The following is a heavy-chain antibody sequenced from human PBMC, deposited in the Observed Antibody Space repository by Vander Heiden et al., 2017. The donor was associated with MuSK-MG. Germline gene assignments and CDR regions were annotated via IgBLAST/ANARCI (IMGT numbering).Heavy chain of an antibody. V-gene: IGHV4-38-2*01. CDR2: IYHSGST. CDR1: GYSISSGYY. J-gene: IGHJ4*02. Sequence: QAQLQESGPALVKPPETLSLTCAIPGYSISSGYYWGWSRQPPGKGLEWIGSIYHSGSTYYNPSLKSRVTISVDTSKNQFSLKLSSVTAADTAVYYCARVGSSWYFVYWGQGTLVTVSS. D-gene: IGHD6-13*01. CDR3: ARVGSSWYFVY.